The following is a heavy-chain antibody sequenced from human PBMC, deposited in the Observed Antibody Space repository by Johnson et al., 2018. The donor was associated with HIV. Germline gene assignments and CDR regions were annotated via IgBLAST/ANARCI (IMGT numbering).Heavy chain of an antibody. V-gene: IGHV3-30*19. CDR1: GFTFSTYG. CDR3: ARDPEYSSSYDAFDI. D-gene: IGHD6-6*01. CDR2: ISYDGSIK. J-gene: IGHJ3*02. Sequence: QVQLVESGGGLVQPGGSLRLTCAASGFTFSTYGMHWVRQAPGKGLEWVAGISYDGSIKYYADSVKGRFTISRDNSKNTLYLQMNSLRAEDTAVYYCARDPEYSSSYDAFDIWGQGTMVTVSS.